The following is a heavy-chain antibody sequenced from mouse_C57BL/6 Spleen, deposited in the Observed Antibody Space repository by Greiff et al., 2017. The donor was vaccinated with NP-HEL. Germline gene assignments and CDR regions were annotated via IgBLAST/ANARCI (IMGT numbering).Heavy chain of an antibody. Sequence: PGQGLEWIGDIYPGSGSTNYNEKFKSKATLTVDTSSSTAYMQLSSLTSEDSAVYYCARGYYGSGWYFDVWGTGTTVTVSS. CDR2: IYPGSGST. CDR3: ARGYYGSGWYFDV. V-gene: IGHV1-55*01. J-gene: IGHJ1*03. D-gene: IGHD1-1*01.